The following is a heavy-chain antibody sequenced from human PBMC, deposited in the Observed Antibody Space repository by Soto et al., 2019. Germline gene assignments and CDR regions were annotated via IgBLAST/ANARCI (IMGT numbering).Heavy chain of an antibody. Sequence: TLSINSTISFYSTNNSYLRMIRLAPGNQLEWIGYIYHSGGTAYTPFLTSRVTISVHMSMSQFSLRLISVTAVDTAVYYCVKDVNRNAPRRYYYGIKVAGPAIALTLSTGM. D-gene: IGHD3-10*01. J-gene: IGHJ6*01. V-gene: IGHV4-59*01. CDR1: FYSTNNSY. CDR3: VKDVNRNAPRRYYYGIKVAGPAIALTLSTGM. CDR2: IYHSGGT.